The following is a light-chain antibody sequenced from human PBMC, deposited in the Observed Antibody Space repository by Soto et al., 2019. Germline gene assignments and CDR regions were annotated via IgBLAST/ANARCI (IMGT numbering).Light chain of an antibody. CDR1: SSNIGAGYD. CDR3: QSYDSSLSAHYV. V-gene: IGLV1-40*01. J-gene: IGLJ1*01. CDR2: GNS. Sequence: QSVLTQPPSVSGAPGQRVTISCTGSSSNIGAGYDVHWYQQLPGTAPKLLIYGNSNRPSGVPDRFSGSKSCTSASLAITGLQAEDEADYYCQSYDSSLSAHYVFGTGTKVTVL.